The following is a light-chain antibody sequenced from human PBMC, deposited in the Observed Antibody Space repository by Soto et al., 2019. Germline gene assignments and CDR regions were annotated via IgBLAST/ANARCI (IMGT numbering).Light chain of an antibody. Sequence: EIELTQSPATVSLSPGETATLSCRASHNFDKFLAWYQQRPGQPPRLLIFDSSNRATGVPVRFSGSGSGTVFTLTIGSLEPEDSAVYYCQQRKNWPPITFGQGTRLEI. J-gene: IGKJ5*01. CDR2: DSS. V-gene: IGKV3-11*01. CDR3: QQRKNWPPIT. CDR1: HNFDKF.